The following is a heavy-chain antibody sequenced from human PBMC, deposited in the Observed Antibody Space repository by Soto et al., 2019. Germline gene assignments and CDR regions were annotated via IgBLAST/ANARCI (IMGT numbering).Heavy chain of an antibody. Sequence: QVQVQDSGPGLVKPSDTLSLTCAVSGYSISSSNWWGWIRQPPGKGLEWIGYIYYSGTTYYNPSLKSRVTMSVDTSKNQFSLKLTSVTAVDTAVYYCARREIQGPIDYWGQATLVTVSS. V-gene: IGHV4-28*01. CDR1: GYSISSSNW. D-gene: IGHD1-26*01. J-gene: IGHJ4*02. CDR2: IYYSGTT. CDR3: ARREIQGPIDY.